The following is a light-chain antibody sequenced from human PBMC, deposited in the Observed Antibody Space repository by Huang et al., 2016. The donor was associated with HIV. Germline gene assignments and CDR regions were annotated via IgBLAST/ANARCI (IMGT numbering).Light chain of an antibody. CDR3: QQYGSSPLT. V-gene: IGKV3-20*01. CDR1: QSVTSAY. Sequence: EVVLTQSPGTLSLSPGERATLSCRASQSVTSAYLAWYQQKPGQAPRLLIHGASNRATCIPDRFSGSGSVTDFTLTISRLEPEDFAVYYCQQYGSSPLTFGGGTKVEI. J-gene: IGKJ4*01. CDR2: GAS.